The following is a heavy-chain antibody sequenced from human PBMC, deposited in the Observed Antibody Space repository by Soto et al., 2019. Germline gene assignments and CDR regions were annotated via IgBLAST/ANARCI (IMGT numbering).Heavy chain of an antibody. J-gene: IGHJ3*02. V-gene: IGHV1-8*01. D-gene: IGHD3-9*01. CDR3: ARGRSEYYDILTGYYTNAFDI. CDR1: GYTFTSYD. Sequence: ASVKVSCKASGYTFTSYDINWVRQATGQGLEWMGWMNPNSGNTGYAQKFQGRVTMTRNTSISTAYMELSSLRSEDTAVYYCARGRSEYYDILTGYYTNAFDIWGQGTMVTVS. CDR2: MNPNSGNT.